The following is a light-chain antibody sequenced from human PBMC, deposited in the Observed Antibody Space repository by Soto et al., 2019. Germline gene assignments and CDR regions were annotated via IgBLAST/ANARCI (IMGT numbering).Light chain of an antibody. V-gene: IGLV2-14*01. CDR2: DVS. J-gene: IGLJ2*01. Sequence: QSALTQPASVSGSPGQSIAISCTGTSSDVGGYNYVSWYQQKPGKAPKLMIYDVSNRPSGVSNRFFGSKSGNTASLTISGLQAEDEADYYCSSYTSSSPVVFGGGTKLTVL. CDR1: SSDVGGYNY. CDR3: SSYTSSSPVV.